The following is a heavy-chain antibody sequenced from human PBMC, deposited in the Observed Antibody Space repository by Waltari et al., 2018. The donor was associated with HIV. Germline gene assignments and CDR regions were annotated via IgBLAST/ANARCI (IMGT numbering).Heavy chain of an antibody. Sequence: QVQLVESGGGVVQPGRSLRVSCAASGFTFSRHGIHWVRQAPGKGLEWVTFISYDGNNKFYADSVKGRFTISRDNAKNSLYLQMNSLRAEDTAVYYCARGLLTGYTLFDHWGQGTLVTVSS. CDR1: GFTFSRHG. CDR2: ISYDGNNK. J-gene: IGHJ5*02. V-gene: IGHV3-30*03. D-gene: IGHD3-9*01. CDR3: ARGLLTGYTLFDH.